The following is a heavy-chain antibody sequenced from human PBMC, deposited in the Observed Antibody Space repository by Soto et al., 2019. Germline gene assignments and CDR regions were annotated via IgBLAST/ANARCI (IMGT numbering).Heavy chain of an antibody. J-gene: IGHJ4*02. CDR2: VFHTGTT. CDR3: ASSAGWYAVHS. Sequence: QVQLQESGPGLVKPSGTLSLTCGVSGDSVSSPYYWCWVRQPPGKGLEWIGDVFHTGTTSYNPSLRSRVTISMYKSNNQFSLDLSSVTAADTTVYYRASSAGWYAVHSWGPGTLVIVSS. CDR1: GDSVSSPYY. V-gene: IGHV4-4*02. D-gene: IGHD2-15*01.